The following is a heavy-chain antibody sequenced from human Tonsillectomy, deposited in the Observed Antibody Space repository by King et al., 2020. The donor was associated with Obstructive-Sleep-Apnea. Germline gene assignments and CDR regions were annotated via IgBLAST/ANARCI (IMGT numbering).Heavy chain of an antibody. CDR1: GGSISSYY. CDR3: ARGLDIVVVPAAMPNWFDP. Sequence: QLKESGPRLVKPSETLSLTCTVSGGSISSYYWSWIRQPPGKGLEWIGYIYYSGSTNYNPSLKSRVTISVDTSKNQFSLKLSSVTAADTAVYYCARGLDIVVVPAAMPNWFDPWGQGTLVTVSS. J-gene: IGHJ5*02. D-gene: IGHD2-2*01. V-gene: IGHV4-59*01. CDR2: IYYSGST.